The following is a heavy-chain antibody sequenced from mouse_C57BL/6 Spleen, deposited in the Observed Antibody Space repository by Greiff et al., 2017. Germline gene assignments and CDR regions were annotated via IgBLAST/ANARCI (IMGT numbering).Heavy chain of an antibody. CDR1: GYTFTSYW. CDR2: IHPSSGYT. J-gene: IGHJ4*01. Sequence: VQLQQSGAELAKPGASVKLSCKASGYTFTSYWMHWVQQRPDQGLEWIGYIHPSSGYTKYNQTFKNKATLTADKSSSTAYLQLSSLTSEDSAVYYCALLLLRDAMDYWGQGTSVTVSS. CDR3: ALLLLRDAMDY. D-gene: IGHD1-1*01. V-gene: IGHV1-7*01.